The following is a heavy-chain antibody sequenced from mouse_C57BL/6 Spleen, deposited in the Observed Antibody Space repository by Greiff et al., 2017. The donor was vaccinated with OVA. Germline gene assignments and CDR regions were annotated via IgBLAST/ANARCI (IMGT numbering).Heavy chain of an antibody. CDR3: ARSRGSSYDYAMDY. D-gene: IGHD1-1*01. V-gene: IGHV1-69*01. CDR1: GYTFTSYW. J-gene: IGHJ4*01. Sequence: QVQLQQPGAELVMPGASVKLSCKASGYTFTSYWMHWVKQRPGQGLEWIGEIDPSDSYTNYNQKFKGKSTLTVDKSSSTAYMQISSLTSEDSAVYYCARSRGSSYDYAMDYWGQGTSVTVSS. CDR2: IDPSDSYT.